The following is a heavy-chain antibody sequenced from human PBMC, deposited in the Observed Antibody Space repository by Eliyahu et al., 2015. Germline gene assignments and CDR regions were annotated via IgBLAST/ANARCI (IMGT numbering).Heavy chain of an antibody. V-gene: IGHV6-1*01. CDR3: ARQWGGATGH. J-gene: IGHJ4*02. CDR1: GDSVXSNXXA. CDR2: TYYRSKWYN. Sequence: QVQLQQSGPGLVKPSQTLSLXCXIXGDSVXSNXXAWXWIRQSPTRGLEWLGRTYYRSKWYNDYAVSVKSRISINADTSKNQFSLQLNSVTPEDTAVYYCARQWGGATGHWGQGTLVTVSS. D-gene: IGHD1-26*01.